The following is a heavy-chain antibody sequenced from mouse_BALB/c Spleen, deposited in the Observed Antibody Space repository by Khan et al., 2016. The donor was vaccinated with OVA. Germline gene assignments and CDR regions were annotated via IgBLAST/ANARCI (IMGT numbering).Heavy chain of an antibody. J-gene: IGHJ3*01. CDR1: GYSITSEYA. CDR3: ARKDYYDYDLCPY. D-gene: IGHD2-4*01. CDR2: INYSGNT. Sequence: EVQLQESGPGLVKPSQSLSLTCTVTGYSITSEYAWNWIRQFPGNKLEWMGYINYSGNTRFNPSLKSRTSITRDTSKNQFFLQLNSVTTEDTATYYCARKDYYDYDLCPYWGQGTLVTVSA. V-gene: IGHV3-2*02.